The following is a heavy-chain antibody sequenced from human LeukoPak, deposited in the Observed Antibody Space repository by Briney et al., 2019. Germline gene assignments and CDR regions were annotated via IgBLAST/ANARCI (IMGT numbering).Heavy chain of an antibody. J-gene: IGHJ4*02. D-gene: IGHD3-3*02. CDR1: GGSISSGGYF. CDR2: IYYSGST. Sequence: SSQTLSLTCTVSGGSISSGGYFWSWIRQHPGKGLEWIGYIYYSGSTYYNPSLKSRVTISVDTSKNQFYLKVSSVTAADTAVYYCARAPGDGIRRMFDYWGQGTLVTVSS. V-gene: IGHV4-31*03. CDR3: ARAPGDGIRRMFDY.